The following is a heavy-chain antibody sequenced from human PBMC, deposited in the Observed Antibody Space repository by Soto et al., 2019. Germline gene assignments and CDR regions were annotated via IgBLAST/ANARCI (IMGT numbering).Heavy chain of an antibody. CDR3: ARAGVVVAATPNYYYYYMDV. Sequence: GGSLRLSCAASGFTFSSYWMHWVRQAPGKGLVWVSRINSDGSSTSYADSVKGRFTISRDNAKNTLYLQMNSLRAEDTAVYYCARAGVVVAATPNYYYYYMDVWGKGTTVTVSS. V-gene: IGHV3-74*01. J-gene: IGHJ6*03. CDR1: GFTFSSYW. CDR2: INSDGSST. D-gene: IGHD2-15*01.